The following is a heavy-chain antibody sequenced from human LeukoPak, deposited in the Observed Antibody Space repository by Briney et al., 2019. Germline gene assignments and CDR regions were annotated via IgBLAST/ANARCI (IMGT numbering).Heavy chain of an antibody. D-gene: IGHD1-26*01. J-gene: IGHJ4*02. V-gene: IGHV1-2*02. CDR3: ASGPPWELPRFDY. CDR2: INPNSGGT. CDR1: GYTFTGYY. Sequence: GASVKVSCKASGYTFTGYYMHWARQAPGQGLEWMGWINPNSGGTNYAQKFQGMVTMTRDTSISTAYMELSRLRSDDTAVYYCASGPPWELPRFDYWGQGTLVTVSS.